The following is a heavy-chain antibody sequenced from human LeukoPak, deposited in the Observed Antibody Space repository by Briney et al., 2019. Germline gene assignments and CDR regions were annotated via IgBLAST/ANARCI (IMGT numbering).Heavy chain of an antibody. J-gene: IGHJ6*03. Sequence: SETLSLTCAVYGGSFSGYYWSWIRQPPGKGLEWIGEINHSGSTNYNPSLKSRVTISVDTSKNQFSLKLSPVTAADTAVYYCARGRVTRRRCSGGSCDHYYMDVWGKGTTVTVSS. CDR3: ARGRVTRRRCSGGSCDHYYMDV. CDR2: INHSGST. V-gene: IGHV4-34*01. CDR1: GGSFSGYY. D-gene: IGHD2-15*01.